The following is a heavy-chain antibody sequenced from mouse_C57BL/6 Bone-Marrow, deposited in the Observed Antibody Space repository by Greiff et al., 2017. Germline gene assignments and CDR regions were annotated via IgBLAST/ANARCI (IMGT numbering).Heavy chain of an antibody. CDR3: ARRDYPYYVDY. CDR2: ISSGSSTI. D-gene: IGHD2-4*01. V-gene: IGHV5-17*01. J-gene: IGHJ2*01. Sequence: EVKVVESGGGLVKPGGSLKLSCAASGFTFSDYGMHWVRQAPEKGLEWVAYISSGSSTIYYADTVKGRFTISRDNAKNPLFLQMTSLRSEDTAMYYCARRDYPYYVDYWGQGTTLTVS. CDR1: GFTFSDYG.